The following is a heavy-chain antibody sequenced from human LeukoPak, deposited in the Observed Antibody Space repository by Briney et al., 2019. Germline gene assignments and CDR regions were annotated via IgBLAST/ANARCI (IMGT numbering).Heavy chain of an antibody. CDR3: ARGYYRSGSYWDY. J-gene: IGHJ4*02. CDR2: ISSSSSTI. D-gene: IGHD3-10*01. Sequence: GESLKISCGASGFTFSTYSMNWVRPAPGRGLEWLSYISSSSSTIYSADSMKGRFTVSRDNAKNSLYLQTNSLRAEDTAVYYCARGYYRSGSYWDYWGRGTLVTVSS. CDR1: GFTFSTYS. V-gene: IGHV3-48*01.